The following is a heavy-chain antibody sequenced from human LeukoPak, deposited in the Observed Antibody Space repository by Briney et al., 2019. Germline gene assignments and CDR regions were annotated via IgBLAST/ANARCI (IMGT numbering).Heavy chain of an antibody. J-gene: IGHJ4*02. Sequence: SETLSLTCAVYGGSFSGYYWSWIRQPPGKGLEWIGEINHSGSTNYNPSLKSRVTISVDTSKNQFSLKLSSVTAADTAVYYCARGITGTTYWGQGTLVTVSS. CDR2: INHSGST. V-gene: IGHV4-34*01. CDR1: GGSFSGYY. CDR3: ARGITGTTY. D-gene: IGHD1-20*01.